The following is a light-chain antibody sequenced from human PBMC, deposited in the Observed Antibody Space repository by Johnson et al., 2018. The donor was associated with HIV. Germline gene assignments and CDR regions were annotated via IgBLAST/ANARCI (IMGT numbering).Light chain of an antibody. CDR3: GTWDSSLSAEV. J-gene: IGLJ1*01. CDR1: SSNIGNNY. CDR2: DNN. V-gene: IGLV1-51*01. Sequence: QSVLTQPPSVSAAPGQKVTISCSGSSSNIGNNYVSWYQQLPGTAPKLLIYDNNKRPSGIPDRFSGSKSGTSATLGITGLQTGDEADYYCGTWDSSLSAEVFGNGTKSSVL.